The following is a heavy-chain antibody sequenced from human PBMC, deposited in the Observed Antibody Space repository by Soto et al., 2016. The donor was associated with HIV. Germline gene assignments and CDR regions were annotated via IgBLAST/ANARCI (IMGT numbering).Heavy chain of an antibody. J-gene: IGHJ4*02. V-gene: IGHV4-39*01. CDR2: SYYGGIT. CDR3: ARHRMDPITKVVFVPFDL. CDR1: GGSISSTGSY. D-gene: IGHD3-10*01. Sequence: QLQLQESGPGLVKPSETLSLTCTVSGGSISSTGSYWGWIRQTPRKGLEWIASSYYGGITYFNPSLKSRVIMSVDTSKNQFSLRLSSVTAADTAVFYCARHRMDPITKVVFVPFDLWGRGILVTVSS.